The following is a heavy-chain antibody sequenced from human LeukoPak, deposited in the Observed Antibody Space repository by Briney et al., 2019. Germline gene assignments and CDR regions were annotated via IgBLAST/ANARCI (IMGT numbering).Heavy chain of an antibody. D-gene: IGHD3-10*01. V-gene: IGHV3-74*01. CDR1: GFSFSDYG. CDR3: ARGGVYSLDY. CDR2: IHIDETRT. Sequence: GRSLRLSCVASGFSFSDYGMHWVRQAPGKGLVWVSRIHIDETRTTYADSVKGRFTISRDNAMNTLFLQMNSLRAEDTAVYYCARGGVYSLDYWGQGTLVTVSS. J-gene: IGHJ4*02.